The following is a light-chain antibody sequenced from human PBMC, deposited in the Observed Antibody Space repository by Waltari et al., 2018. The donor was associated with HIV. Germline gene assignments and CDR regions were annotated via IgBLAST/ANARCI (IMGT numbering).Light chain of an antibody. CDR3: MLFFRSSYL. V-gene: IGLV7-43*01. CDR1: TGSASSGHY. CDR2: SSH. Sequence: QTVVTQEPSLTVAPGGSITLPCSSLTGSASSGHYANWFQQQPGQPPRPLFYSSHRRHSATPARFSASLVGDRAALTLSNVWPDDQAVYFCMLFFRSSYLFGGGTKVTVL. J-gene: IGLJ2*01.